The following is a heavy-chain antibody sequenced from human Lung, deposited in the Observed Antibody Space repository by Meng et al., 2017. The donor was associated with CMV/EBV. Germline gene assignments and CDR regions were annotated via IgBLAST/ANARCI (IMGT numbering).Heavy chain of an antibody. Sequence: ESXKISXAASGFSVSVKYMTWVRQAPGKGLEWVSVVYSDGRTNFADSVKGRFTLSRDNSKNTLYLQMNSLKAEDTAVYYCASGDGDYLWGTYRYTVLDSWGQGXLVTVSS. CDR1: GFSVSVKY. D-gene: IGHD3-16*02. CDR3: ASGDGDYLWGTYRYTVLDS. J-gene: IGHJ4*02. CDR2: VYSDGRT. V-gene: IGHV3-53*01.